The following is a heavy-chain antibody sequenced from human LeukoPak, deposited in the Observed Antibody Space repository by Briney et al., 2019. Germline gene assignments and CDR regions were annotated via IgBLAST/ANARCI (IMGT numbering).Heavy chain of an antibody. Sequence: GGPLRLSCEASGFTFRDYYMRWICQAPGKGLEWVSNISSSGSTIYYADSVKGRFTISRDNAKNSLYLQMNSLRAEDTAVYYCARDSFDCGGDCYYYNFDYWGQGTLVTVSS. D-gene: IGHD2-21*02. V-gene: IGHV3-11*01. CDR2: ISSSGSTI. CDR3: ARDSFDCGGDCYYYNFDY. CDR1: GFTFRDYY. J-gene: IGHJ4*02.